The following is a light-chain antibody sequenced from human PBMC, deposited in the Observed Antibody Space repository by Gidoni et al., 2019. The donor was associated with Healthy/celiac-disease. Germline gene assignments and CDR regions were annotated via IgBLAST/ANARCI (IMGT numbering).Light chain of an antibody. CDR3: QQHNSYPFT. J-gene: IGKJ4*01. V-gene: IGKV1-5*03. CDR2: TAS. CDR1: QSISSG. Sequence: DIQMTQSPSTLSASVGDRVTITCRASQSISSGLAWYQQKPGKAPKLLIYTASSLESGVPSRFSGSGSGTEFTLTISSLQPDDFATYYCQQHNSYPFTFGGGTKVEIK.